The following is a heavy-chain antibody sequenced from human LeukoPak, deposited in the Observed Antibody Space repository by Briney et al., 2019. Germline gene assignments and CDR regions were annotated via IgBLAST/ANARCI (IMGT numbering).Heavy chain of an antibody. V-gene: IGHV3-21*01. Sequence: GGSLRLSCAASGFTFSSYSMNWVRQAPGKGLEWVSSISSSSSYIYYADSVKGRFTISRDNAKNSLYLQMNSLRAEDTAVYYCARDPPEDWGSAFDIWGQGTMVTVSS. CDR1: GFTFSSYS. J-gene: IGHJ3*02. CDR2: ISSSSSYI. D-gene: IGHD7-27*01. CDR3: ARDPPEDWGSAFDI.